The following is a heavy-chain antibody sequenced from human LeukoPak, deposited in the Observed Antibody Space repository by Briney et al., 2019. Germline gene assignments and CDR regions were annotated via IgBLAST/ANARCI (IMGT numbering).Heavy chain of an antibody. V-gene: IGHV3-30*18. CDR2: ISYDGSNK. J-gene: IGHJ4*02. D-gene: IGHD4-17*01. CDR1: GFTFNSYA. Sequence: GGSLRLSCAASGFTFNSYAMSWVRQAPGKGLEWVAVISYDGSNKYYADSVKGRFTISRDNSKNTLYLQMNSLRAEDTAVYYCAKDPYPDYGDYYWGQGTLVTVSS. CDR3: AKDPYPDYGDYY.